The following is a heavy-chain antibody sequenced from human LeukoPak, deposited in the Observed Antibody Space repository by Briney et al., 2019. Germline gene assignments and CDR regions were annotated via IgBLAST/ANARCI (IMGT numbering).Heavy chain of an antibody. J-gene: IGHJ5*02. Sequence: SETLSLTCTVSGGSISSYYWNWIRQPPGKGLEWIGYIYYSGSTNYNPSLKSRVTISVGTSKNQFSLKVTSVTAADTAVYYCAKSPYDFWSGGFDPWGQGTLVTVSS. CDR2: IYYSGST. D-gene: IGHD3-3*01. V-gene: IGHV4-59*08. CDR3: AKSPYDFWSGGFDP. CDR1: GGSISSYY.